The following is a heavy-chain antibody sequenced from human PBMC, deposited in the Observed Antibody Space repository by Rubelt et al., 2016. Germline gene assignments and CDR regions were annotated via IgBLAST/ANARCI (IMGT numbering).Heavy chain of an antibody. D-gene: IGHD2-2*01. Sequence: EVQLLESGGGLVQPGGSLRLSCAASGFTFSSYAMSWVRQAPGKGLEWVSAISGSGGSTYYADSVKGRFTISRDNSKNTLYLQMNSLRAEDTAVYYCVNVSSTEYHSYSMDVWGQGTTVTVSS. CDR3: VNVSSTEYHSYSMDV. V-gene: IGHV3-23*01. CDR2: ISGSGGST. CDR1: GFTFSSYA. J-gene: IGHJ6*02.